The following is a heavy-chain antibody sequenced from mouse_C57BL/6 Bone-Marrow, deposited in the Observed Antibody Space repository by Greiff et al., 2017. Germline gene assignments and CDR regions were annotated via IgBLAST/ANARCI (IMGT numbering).Heavy chain of an antibody. CDR3: ARTRRSWFAY. Sequence: EVKLVESGPELVKPGASVKIPCKASGYTFTDYNMDWVKQSHGKSLEWIGDINPNNGGTIYNQKFKGKATLTVDKSSSTAYMERRSLTSEDTAVYYCARTRRSWFAYWGQGTLVTVSA. J-gene: IGHJ3*01. CDR1: GYTFTDYN. V-gene: IGHV1-18*01. CDR2: INPNNGGT.